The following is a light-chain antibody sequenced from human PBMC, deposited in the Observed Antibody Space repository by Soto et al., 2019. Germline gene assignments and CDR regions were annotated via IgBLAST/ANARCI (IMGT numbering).Light chain of an antibody. CDR2: DNN. V-gene: IGLV1-51*01. Sequence: QSVLTQPPSVSAAPGQKVTIACSGSSSNIGNNYVSWYQQFPGTAPKLLMYDNNKRPSVIPDRFSGSKSGTSATLDITGLQTGDEADYYCGTWDSSLSAVVFGGGTKVTVL. CDR3: GTWDSSLSAVV. J-gene: IGLJ2*01. CDR1: SSNIGNNY.